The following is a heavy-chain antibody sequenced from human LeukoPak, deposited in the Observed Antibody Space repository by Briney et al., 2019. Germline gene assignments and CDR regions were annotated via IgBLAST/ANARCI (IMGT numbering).Heavy chain of an antibody. Sequence: SETLSLTCAVYGGSFSGYYWSWIRQPPGKGLEWIGEINHSGSTNYNPSLKSRVTISVDTSKNLFSLKLSSVTAADTAVYYCASHPYCSSTSCYSWFDPWGQGTLVTVSS. CDR2: INHSGST. J-gene: IGHJ5*02. CDR1: GGSFSGYY. D-gene: IGHD2-2*01. CDR3: ASHPYCSSTSCYSWFDP. V-gene: IGHV4-34*01.